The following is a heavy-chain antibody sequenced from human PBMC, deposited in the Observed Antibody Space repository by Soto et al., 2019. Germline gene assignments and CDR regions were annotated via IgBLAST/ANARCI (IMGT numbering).Heavy chain of an antibody. CDR3: ARGHLNDIVATIFDY. D-gene: IGHD5-12*01. CDR2: IIPIFGTA. Sequence: ASVKVSCKASGGTFSSYAISWVRQAPGQGLEWMGGIIPIFGTANYAQKFQGRVTITADKSTSTAYMELSSLGSEDTAVYYCARGHLNDIVATIFDYWGQGPLVTVST. CDR1: GGTFSSYA. J-gene: IGHJ4*02. V-gene: IGHV1-69*06.